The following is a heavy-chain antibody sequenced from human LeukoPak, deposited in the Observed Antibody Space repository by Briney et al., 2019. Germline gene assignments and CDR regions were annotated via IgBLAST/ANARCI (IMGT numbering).Heavy chain of an antibody. Sequence: PSETLSLTCTVSGGSISSSSYYWGWIRQPPGKGLEWIGSIYYSRSTYYNPSLKSRVTISVDTSKNQFSLKLSSVTAADTAVYYCARHSMSTDAFDIWGQGTMVTVSS. CDR3: ARHSMSTDAFDI. J-gene: IGHJ3*02. V-gene: IGHV4-39*01. CDR1: GGSISSSSYY. CDR2: IYYSRST.